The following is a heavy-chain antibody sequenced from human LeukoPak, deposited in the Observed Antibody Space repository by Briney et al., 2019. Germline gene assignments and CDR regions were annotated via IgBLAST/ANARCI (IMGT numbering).Heavy chain of an antibody. D-gene: IGHD1/OR15-1a*01. CDR2: INHSGRT. CDR1: GGSFSGYY. CDR3: ARGGVKQYYYYSMDV. Sequence: PSETLSLTCAVYGGSFSGYYWSWVRQPPGKGLEWIGEINHSGRTNYNPYLTSRATISVETTKKKSACKLSSVTAADTAVYYCARGGVKQYYYYSMDVWGKGTTVTISS. V-gene: IGHV4-34*01. J-gene: IGHJ6*03.